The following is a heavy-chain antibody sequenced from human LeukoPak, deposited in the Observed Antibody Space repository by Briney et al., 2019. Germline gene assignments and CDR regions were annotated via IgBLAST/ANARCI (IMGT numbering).Heavy chain of an antibody. V-gene: IGHV3-23*01. CDR3: AKDGGLWVSAHWGNS. CDR2: ITTSDGNT. Sequence: GGSLRLSCAASGFTFSSYTMSWVRQAPGKGLEWVSTITTSDGNTYYADSVKGRFTVSRDNSKNTLFLQMNSLRAEDTAVYYCAKDGGLWVSAHWGNSWGRGTLVTVSS. J-gene: IGHJ4*02. CDR1: GFTFSSYT. D-gene: IGHD3-16*01.